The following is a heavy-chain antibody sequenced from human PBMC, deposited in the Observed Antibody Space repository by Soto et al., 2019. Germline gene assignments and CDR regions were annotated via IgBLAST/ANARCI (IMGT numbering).Heavy chain of an antibody. CDR2: ISGSGGST. J-gene: IGHJ5*02. V-gene: IGHV3-23*01. Sequence: EVQLLESGGGLVQPGGSLRLSCAASGFTFSSYAMSWVRQAPGKGLEWVSAISGSGGSTYYADSVKGRFTISRDNSKNTLYLQMNSLRAEDTAVYYCAKDLAVRGATNTLSAFDPWGQGTLVTVSS. CDR1: GFTFSSYA. D-gene: IGHD1-26*01. CDR3: AKDLAVRGATNTLSAFDP.